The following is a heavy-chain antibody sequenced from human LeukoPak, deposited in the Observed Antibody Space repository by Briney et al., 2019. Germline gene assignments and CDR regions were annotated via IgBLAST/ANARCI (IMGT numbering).Heavy chain of an antibody. CDR2: IKSDGGTT. J-gene: IGHJ3*02. CDR3: TTNDAFDI. Sequence: GGSLRLSCAASGFTFSAYWMHWVRQAPGKGLEWVGRIKSDGGTTDYAAPVKGRFTISRDDSRNTLYLQMNSLKTEDTAVYYCTTNDAFDIWGQGTMVTVSS. CDR1: GFTFSAYW. V-gene: IGHV3-15*01.